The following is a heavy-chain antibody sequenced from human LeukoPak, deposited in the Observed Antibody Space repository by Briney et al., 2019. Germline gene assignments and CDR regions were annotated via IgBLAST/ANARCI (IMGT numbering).Heavy chain of an antibody. V-gene: IGHV1-18*01. CDR2: ISAYSGNT. CDR1: GYTFTSYG. J-gene: IGHJ4*02. D-gene: IGHD6-19*01. CDR3: ARIPGTGEYGWYPPYFDY. Sequence: GASVKVSCKASGYTFTSYGISWVRQAPGQGLEWMGWISAYSGNTNYAQKLQGRVTMTTDTSTSTAYMELRSLRSDDTAVYYCARIPGTGEYGWYPPYFDYWGQGTLVTVSS.